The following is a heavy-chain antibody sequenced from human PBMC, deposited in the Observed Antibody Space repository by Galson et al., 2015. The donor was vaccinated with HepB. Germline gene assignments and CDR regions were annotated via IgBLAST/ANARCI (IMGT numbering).Heavy chain of an antibody. Sequence: SVKVSCKASGYTFTSYDINWVRQAPGQGLEWVGYVNPHSGNTGYAQKFQGRLTLTRNTSISTSYMELSSLVSEDTAVYYCARWCPHCGGNTCGWFDPWGQGTLVTVSA. V-gene: IGHV1-8*01. J-gene: IGHJ5*02. CDR3: ARWCPHCGGNTCGWFDP. CDR1: GYTFTSYD. D-gene: IGHD2-21*01. CDR2: VNPHSGNT.